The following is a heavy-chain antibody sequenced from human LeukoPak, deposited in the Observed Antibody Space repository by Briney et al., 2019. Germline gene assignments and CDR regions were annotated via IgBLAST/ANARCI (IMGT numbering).Heavy chain of an antibody. V-gene: IGHV3-23*01. CDR3: ATKITFGGVIVISFDY. CDR2: ISGSGGST. Sequence: GGSLRLSCAVSGFTVSNNYMSWVRQAPGKGLEWVSAISGSGGSTYYADSVKGRFTISRDNSKNTLYLQMNSLRAEDTAVYYCATKITFGGVIVISFDYWGQGTLVTVSS. CDR1: GFTVSNNY. D-gene: IGHD3-16*02. J-gene: IGHJ4*02.